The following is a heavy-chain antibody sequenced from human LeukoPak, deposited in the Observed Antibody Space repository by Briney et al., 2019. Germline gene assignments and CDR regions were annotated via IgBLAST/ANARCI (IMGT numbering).Heavy chain of an antibody. V-gene: IGHV4-39*07. D-gene: IGHD3-3*01. CDR1: GGSISSSSYY. CDR3: ARGLYYDFWSGINWFDP. Sequence: PSETLSLTCTVSGGSISSSSYYWGWIRQPPGKGLEWIGSIYYSGSTYYNPSLKSRVTISVDTSKNQFSLKLSSVTAADTAVYYCARGLYYDFWSGINWFDPWGQGTLVTVSS. CDR2: IYYSGST. J-gene: IGHJ5*02.